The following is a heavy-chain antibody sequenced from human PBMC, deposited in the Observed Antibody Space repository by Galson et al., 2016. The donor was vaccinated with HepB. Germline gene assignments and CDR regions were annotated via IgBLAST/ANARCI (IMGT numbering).Heavy chain of an antibody. J-gene: IGHJ1*01. D-gene: IGHD4-17*01. CDR2: FDPEDGEI. CDR1: GYSLIELS. V-gene: IGHV1-24*01. Sequence: SVKVSCKVSGYSLIELSMHWVRQAPGKGLEWMGGFDPEDGEIIYAQKFQGRVTMTEDTSTDTAYMQLSGLRSDDTAVFYCATVQGYTATSFGSFHLWGPGTLVTVSS. CDR3: ATVQGYTATSFGSFHL.